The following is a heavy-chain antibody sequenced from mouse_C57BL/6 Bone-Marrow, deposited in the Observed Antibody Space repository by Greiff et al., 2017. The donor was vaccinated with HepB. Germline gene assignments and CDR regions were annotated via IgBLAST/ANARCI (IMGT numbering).Heavy chain of an antibody. Sequence: VQLQQSGAELVMPGASVKLSCKASGYTFTSYWMHWVKQRPGQGLEWIGEIDPSDSYTNYNQKFKGKSTLTVDKSSSTAYMQLSSLTSEDSAVYYCIVGDWFAYWGQGTLVTVSA. J-gene: IGHJ3*01. CDR2: IDPSDSYT. V-gene: IGHV1-69*01. CDR3: IVGDWFAY. CDR1: GYTFTSYW.